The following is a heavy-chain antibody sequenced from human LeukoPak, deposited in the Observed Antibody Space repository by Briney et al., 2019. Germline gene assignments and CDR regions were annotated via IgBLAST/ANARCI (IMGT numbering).Heavy chain of an antibody. CDR2: INPNSGGT. CDR1: GYTFTSYG. CDR3: ASINSGSYYGSPEGDY. D-gene: IGHD3-10*01. Sequence: GASVKVSCKASGYTFTSYGISWVRQAPGQGLEWMGWINPNSGGTNYAQKFQGRVTMTRDTSISTAYMELSRLRSDDTAVYYCASINSGSYYGSPEGDYWGQGTLVTVSS. J-gene: IGHJ4*02. V-gene: IGHV1-2*02.